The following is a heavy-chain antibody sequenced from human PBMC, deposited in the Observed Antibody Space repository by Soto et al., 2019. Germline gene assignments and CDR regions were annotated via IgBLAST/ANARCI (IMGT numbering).Heavy chain of an antibody. CDR3: ARRWVVVAATKNAPGRNNRFDP. CDR2: INHSGST. V-gene: IGHV4-34*01. Sequence: SETLSLTCAVYGGSFSGYYWSWIRQPPGKGLEWIGEINHSGSTNYNPSLKSRVTISVDTSKNQFSLKLSSVTAADTAVYYCARRWVVVAATKNAPGRNNRFDPWGQGTLVTVSS. D-gene: IGHD2-15*01. CDR1: GGSFSGYY. J-gene: IGHJ5*02.